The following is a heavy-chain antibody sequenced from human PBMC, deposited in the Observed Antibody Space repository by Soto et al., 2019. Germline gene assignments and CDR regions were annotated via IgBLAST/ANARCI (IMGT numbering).Heavy chain of an antibody. D-gene: IGHD6-19*01. CDR1: GVTFSGRA. CDR3: AKDRGYSSAWRIDC. CDR2: ISGSGDNT. Sequence: GLSLRLSCEASGVTFSGRAMSWVRQAPGKGLEWVSLISGSGDNTYYADSVKGRFTISRDNSKNTLYLQMNSLRAEDTAVYYCAKDRGYSSAWRIDCWGQGTLVTVSS. V-gene: IGHV3-23*01. J-gene: IGHJ4*02.